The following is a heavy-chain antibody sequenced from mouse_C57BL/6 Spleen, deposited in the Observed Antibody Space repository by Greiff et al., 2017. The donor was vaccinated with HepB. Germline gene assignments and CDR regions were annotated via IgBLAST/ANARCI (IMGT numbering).Heavy chain of an antibody. V-gene: IGHV1-76*01. CDR2: IYPGSGNT. Sequence: QVQLKESGAELVRPGASVKLSCKASGYTFTDYYINWVKQRPGQGLEWIARIYPGSGNTYYNEKFKGKATLTAEKSSSTAYMQLSSLTSEDSAVYFCARSRGTGYFDYWGQGTTLTVSS. CDR1: GYTFTDYY. D-gene: IGHD3-3*01. CDR3: ARSRGTGYFDY. J-gene: IGHJ2*01.